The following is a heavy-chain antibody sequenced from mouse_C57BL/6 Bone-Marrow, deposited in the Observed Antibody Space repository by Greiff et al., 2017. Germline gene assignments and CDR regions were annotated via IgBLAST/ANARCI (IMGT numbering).Heavy chain of an antibody. CDR3: ARPDYGSSYYAMDY. J-gene: IGHJ4*01. D-gene: IGHD1-1*01. Sequence: EVKLLESGGGLVQPGGSLKLSCAASGIDFSRYWMSWVRRAPGKGLEWIGEINPDSSTINYAPSLKDKFIISRDNAKNTLYLQLSKVRFEDTALYYCARPDYGSSYYAMDYWGQGTSVTVSS. CDR2: INPDSSTI. V-gene: IGHV4-1*01. CDR1: GIDFSRYW.